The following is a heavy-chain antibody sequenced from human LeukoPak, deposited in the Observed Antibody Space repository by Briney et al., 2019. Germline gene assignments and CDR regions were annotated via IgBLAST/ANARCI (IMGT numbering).Heavy chain of an antibody. J-gene: IGHJ5*02. D-gene: IGHD1-26*01. CDR2: INPSGGST. V-gene: IGHV1-46*01. CDR3: ARDNSVGETAWWFDP. Sequence: RASVKVSCKASGYTFTSYYMHWVRQAPGQGLEWMGIINPSGGSTSYAQKFQGRVTMTRDTSTSTVYMELSSLRSEDTAVYYCARDNSVGETAWWFDPWGQGTLVTVSS. CDR1: GYTFTSYY.